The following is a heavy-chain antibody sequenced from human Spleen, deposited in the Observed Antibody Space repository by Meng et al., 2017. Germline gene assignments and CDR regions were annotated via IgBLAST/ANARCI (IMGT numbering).Heavy chain of an antibody. CDR1: GGSFSGYY. CDR3: ARFGVVPAAIDY. D-gene: IGHD2-2*01. Sequence: QVQLQQWGAGLLKPSETLSLTCAVYGGSFSGYYWSWISQPPGKGLEWIGEINHSGSTNYNPSLKSRVTISVDTSKNQFSLKLSSVTAADTAVYYCARFGVVPAAIDYWGQGTLVTVSS. CDR2: INHSGST. J-gene: IGHJ4*02. V-gene: IGHV4-34*01.